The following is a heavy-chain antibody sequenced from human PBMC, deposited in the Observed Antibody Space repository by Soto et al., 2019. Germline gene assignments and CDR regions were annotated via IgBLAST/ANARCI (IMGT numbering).Heavy chain of an antibody. CDR1: GGTFSSYA. CDR2: IIPIFGTA. D-gene: IGHD2-15*01. V-gene: IGHV1-69*13. CDR3: ARGKVVAASPQVQYHYYGMDV. Sequence: SVKVSCKASGGTFSSYAISWVRQAPGQGLEWMGGIIPIFGTANYAQKFQGRVTITADESTSTAYMELSSLRSEDTAVYYCARGKVVAASPQVQYHYYGMDVWGQGTTVTVSS. J-gene: IGHJ6*02.